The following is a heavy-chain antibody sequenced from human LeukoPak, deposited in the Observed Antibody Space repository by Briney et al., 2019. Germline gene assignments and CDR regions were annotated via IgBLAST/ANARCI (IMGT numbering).Heavy chain of an antibody. CDR1: GGSFSGYY. Sequence: SETLSLTCAVYGGSFSGYYWSWIRQPPGKGLEWIGEINHSGSTNYNPSLKSRVTISVDTSKNQFSLKLSSVTAADTAVYYCARQRDSSGWVSNWFDPWGQGTLVTVSS. D-gene: IGHD6-19*01. J-gene: IGHJ5*02. CDR2: INHSGST. CDR3: ARQRDSSGWVSNWFDP. V-gene: IGHV4-34*01.